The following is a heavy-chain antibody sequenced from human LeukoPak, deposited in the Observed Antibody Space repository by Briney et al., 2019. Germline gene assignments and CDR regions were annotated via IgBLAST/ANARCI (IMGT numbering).Heavy chain of an antibody. CDR1: GGSISSGSYY. Sequence: PSQTLSLTCTVSGGSISSGSYYWSWIRQPPGKGLEWIGYIYYSGSTNYNPSLKSRVTISVDTSKNQFSLKLSSVTAADTAVYYCARGGTIAVAGTGSPPPFDPWGQGTLVTVSS. CDR2: IYYSGST. J-gene: IGHJ5*02. D-gene: IGHD6-19*01. CDR3: ARGGTIAVAGTGSPPPFDP. V-gene: IGHV4-61*01.